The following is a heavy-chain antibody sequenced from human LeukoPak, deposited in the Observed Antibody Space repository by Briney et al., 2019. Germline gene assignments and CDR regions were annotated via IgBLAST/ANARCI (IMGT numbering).Heavy chain of an antibody. CDR2: IYYSGST. D-gene: IGHD6-13*01. J-gene: IGHJ4*02. Sequence: SETLSLTCTVSGGSISSYYWSWIRQPPGKGLEWIGYIYYSGSTNYNPSLKSRVTISVDTSKNQFSLKLSSVTAADTAVYYCARGSIAAAGTNSDYWGQGTLVTVSS. CDR3: ARGSIAAAGTNSDY. V-gene: IGHV4-59*01. CDR1: GGSISSYY.